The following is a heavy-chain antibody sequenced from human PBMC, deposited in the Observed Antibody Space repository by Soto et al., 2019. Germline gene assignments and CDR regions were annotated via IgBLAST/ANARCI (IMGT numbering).Heavy chain of an antibody. D-gene: IGHD3-10*01. CDR1: GYTFTNYV. J-gene: IGHJ6*02. V-gene: IGHV1-18*01. Sequence: ASVKVSCKASGYTFTNYVLTWVRQAPGQGLEWMGWISAYNANTYYAQNLQGRVTMTTVTSTGTAYMELRSLRSADAAVYYCARARGSYYDSGITFFGMDVWGQGTTVTVSS. CDR2: ISAYNANT. CDR3: ARARGSYYDSGITFFGMDV.